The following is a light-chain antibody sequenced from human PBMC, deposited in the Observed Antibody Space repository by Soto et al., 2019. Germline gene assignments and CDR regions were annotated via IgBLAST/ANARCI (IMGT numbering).Light chain of an antibody. CDR2: DAS. J-gene: IGKJ4*01. Sequence: EIVLTQSPDTLSLSPGERATLSCRASQSVRNNYLAWYQQKPGQAPRFLIFDASSRATGIPDRFSGSGSGTEFTLTISRLEPEDFAVYYCQQYGSTPLSFGGGTKVDIE. CDR1: QSVRNNY. V-gene: IGKV3-20*01. CDR3: QQYGSTPLS.